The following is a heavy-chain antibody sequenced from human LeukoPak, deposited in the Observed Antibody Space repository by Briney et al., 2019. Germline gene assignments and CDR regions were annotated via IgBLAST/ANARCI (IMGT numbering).Heavy chain of an antibody. CDR3: ARFPVRGYTYGSVIHHMDV. J-gene: IGHJ6*02. CDR2: IIPILDVA. CDR1: GGTFNTYA. D-gene: IGHD5-18*01. V-gene: IGHV1-69*04. Sequence: SVKVSCKASGGTFNTYAITWVRQAPGQGLEWMGRIIPILDVADSAQRFQGRVTITADRSTSTVYMELNSLRSEDTAIYYCARFPVRGYTYGSVIHHMDVWGQGTTVIVSS.